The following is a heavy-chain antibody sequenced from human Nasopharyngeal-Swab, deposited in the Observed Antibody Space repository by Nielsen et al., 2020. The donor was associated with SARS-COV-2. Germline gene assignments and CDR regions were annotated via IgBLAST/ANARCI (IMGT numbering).Heavy chain of an antibody. CDR1: GFTSDDYA. J-gene: IGHJ6*02. D-gene: IGHD3-3*01. CDR2: ITWDGASA. CDR3: ARDISPNFGVHIFPALGVDL. V-gene: IGHV3-43*01. Sequence: GGSLRPSCAASGFTSDDYAMHWFRQRPGKGLEWVSLITWDGASAYYADSVKGRFTISRDSTERSLYLQMHSLKTEDTALYFCARDISPNFGVHIFPALGVDLWGRGTAVTVSS.